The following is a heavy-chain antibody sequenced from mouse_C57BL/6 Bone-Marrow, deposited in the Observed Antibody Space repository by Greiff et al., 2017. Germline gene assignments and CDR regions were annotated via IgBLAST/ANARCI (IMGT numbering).Heavy chain of an antibody. V-gene: IGHV1-61*01. CDR2: IYPSDSET. CDR1: GYTFTSYW. J-gene: IGHJ3*01. Sequence: QVHVKQSGAELVRPGSSVKLSCKASGYTFTSYWMDWVKQRPGQGLEWIGNIYPSDSETHYNQKFKDKATLTVDKSSSTAYMQLSSLTSEDSAVYYCARRRYGNLAWFAYWGQGTLVTVSA. D-gene: IGHD2-10*02. CDR3: ARRRYGNLAWFAY.